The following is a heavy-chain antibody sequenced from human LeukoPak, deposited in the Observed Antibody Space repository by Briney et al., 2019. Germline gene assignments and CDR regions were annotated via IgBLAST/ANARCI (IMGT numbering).Heavy chain of an antibody. Sequence: SVKVSCKASGGTFSSYAISWVRQAPGQGLEWMGGIIPIFGTANYAQKFQGRVTITADKSTSTAYMELSSLRSEDTAVYYRASSDDFWSGYPQYYFDYWGQGTLVTVSS. CDR2: IIPIFGTA. V-gene: IGHV1-69*06. CDR3: ASSDDFWSGYPQYYFDY. D-gene: IGHD3-3*01. J-gene: IGHJ4*02. CDR1: GGTFSSYA.